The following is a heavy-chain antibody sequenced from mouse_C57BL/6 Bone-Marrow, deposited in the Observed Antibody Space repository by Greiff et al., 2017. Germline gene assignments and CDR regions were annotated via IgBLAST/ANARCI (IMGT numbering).Heavy chain of an antibody. CDR3: ASLDGYPLAY. CDR2: IHPNSGST. CDR1: GYTFTSYW. J-gene: IGHJ3*01. Sequence: VQLQQPGAELVKPGASVKLSCKASGYTFTSYWMHWVKQRPGQGLEWIGMIHPNSGSTNYNEKFKSKATLTVDKSSSTAYMQRSSLTSEDSAVXDCASLDGYPLAYWGQGTLVTVSA. D-gene: IGHD2-3*01. V-gene: IGHV1-64*01.